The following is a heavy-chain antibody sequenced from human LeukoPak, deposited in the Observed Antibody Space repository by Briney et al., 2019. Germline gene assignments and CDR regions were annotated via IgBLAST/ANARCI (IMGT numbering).Heavy chain of an antibody. CDR1: GFTFSSYW. D-gene: IGHD6-6*01. J-gene: IGHJ6*03. Sequence: GGSLRLSCVASGFTFSSYWMHWVRQDPRKGLVWVSRISGDGRNINYADSVRGRFTISRDNAKNTLYLQMNTLRAEDTAVYYCARDRVAARQWGYYYYMDVWGKGTTVTVSS. CDR2: ISGDGRNI. V-gene: IGHV3-74*01. CDR3: ARDRVAARQWGYYYYMDV.